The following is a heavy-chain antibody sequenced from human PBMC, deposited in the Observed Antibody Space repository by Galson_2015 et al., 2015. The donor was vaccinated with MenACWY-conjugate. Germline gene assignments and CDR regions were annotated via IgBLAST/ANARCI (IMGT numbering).Heavy chain of an antibody. Sequence: SLRLSCAASGFTFSSYGMHWVRQAPGKGLEWVALISFDGSNKYYADSVKGRFTISRDNSKNTLYLQMNSLRPEDTAVYYCAKEKPPPSFYYGSGSHNDYWGQGTLVTVSS. D-gene: IGHD3-10*01. J-gene: IGHJ4*02. CDR2: ISFDGSNK. CDR3: AKEKPPPSFYYGSGSHNDY. V-gene: IGHV3-30*18. CDR1: GFTFSSYG.